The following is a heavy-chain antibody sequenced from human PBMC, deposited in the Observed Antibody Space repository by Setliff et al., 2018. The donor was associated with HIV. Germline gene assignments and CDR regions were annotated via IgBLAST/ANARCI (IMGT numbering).Heavy chain of an antibody. V-gene: IGHV1-46*01. CDR2: INPSDGSA. CDR3: ARGEWLLLHQTTVSNDYYYGMDV. CDR1: GYTFTSCF. D-gene: IGHD4-17*01. J-gene: IGHJ6*02. Sequence: GASVKVSCKASGYTFTSCFLHWVRQAPGQGLEYMGIINPSDGSADYVEKFQGRVTIIADESTSTAYMELSSLRSEDTAVYYCARGEWLLLHQTTVSNDYYYGMDVWG.